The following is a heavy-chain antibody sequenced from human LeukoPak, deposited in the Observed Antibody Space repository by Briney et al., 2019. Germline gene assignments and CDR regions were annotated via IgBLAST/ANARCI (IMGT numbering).Heavy chain of an antibody. CDR3: AGHTAMDYYFDY. Sequence: GGSLRLSCAASGFTFSSYGMHWVRQAPGKGLEWVAFIWYDGSIKYYADSVKGRFTISRDNSKNTLYLQMNSLRAEDTAVYYCAGHTAMDYYFDYWGQGTLVTVSS. J-gene: IGHJ4*02. V-gene: IGHV3-30*02. D-gene: IGHD5-18*01. CDR1: GFTFSSYG. CDR2: IWYDGSIK.